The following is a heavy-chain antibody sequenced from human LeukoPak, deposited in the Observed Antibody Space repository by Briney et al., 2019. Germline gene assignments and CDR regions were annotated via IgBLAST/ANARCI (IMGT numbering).Heavy chain of an antibody. CDR3: ARGHCSGDCFTLFDY. CDR1: GDMFTGYY. D-gene: IGHD2-21*02. J-gene: IGHJ4*02. Sequence: ASVKVSCNASGDMFTGYYMHWVRQAPGQGLLWRGWINPNSGGTNYAQKFQGRVTMTRDTSISTAYMELSSLRSDDTAAYYCARGHCSGDCFTLFDYWGQGTLVTVSS. CDR2: INPNSGGT. V-gene: IGHV1-2*02.